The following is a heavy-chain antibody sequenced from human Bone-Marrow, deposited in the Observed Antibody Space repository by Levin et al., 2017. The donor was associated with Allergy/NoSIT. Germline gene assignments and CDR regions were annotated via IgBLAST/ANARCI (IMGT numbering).Heavy chain of an antibody. D-gene: IGHD6-19*01. CDR1: GFIFSAYG. CDR2: ISYDGTSK. J-gene: IGHJ4*02. CDR3: AKVTSGWYGAFDY. Sequence: LSLTCAASGFIFSAYGMHWVRQAPGKGLEWVAVISYDGTSKFYTDSVKGRFTISRDNSKNTLYLQMNSLRAEDTAVYYCAKVTSGWYGAFDYWGQGTLVTVSS. V-gene: IGHV3-30*18.